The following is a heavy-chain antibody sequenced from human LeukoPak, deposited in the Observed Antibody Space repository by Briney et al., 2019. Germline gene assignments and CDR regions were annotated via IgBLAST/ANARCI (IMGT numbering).Heavy chain of an antibody. CDR2: INSDGNNR. CDR1: GFTFSSYW. D-gene: IGHD2-2*01. J-gene: IGHJ6*02. Sequence: GGSLRLSCAASGFTFSSYWMHWVRQAPGKGLVWVSSINSDGNNRIYAESVKGRFTISRDNAKNTLYLQMNSPRAEDTAVYYCTRRREVQVWRWDLVGVPGSKNHDYGRDVWGQGTTVTVAS. V-gene: IGHV3-74*01. CDR3: TRRREVQVWRWDLVGVPGSKNHDYGRDV.